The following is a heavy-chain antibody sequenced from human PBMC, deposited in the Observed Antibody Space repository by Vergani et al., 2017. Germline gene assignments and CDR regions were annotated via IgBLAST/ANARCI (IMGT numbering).Heavy chain of an antibody. V-gene: IGHV4-4*07. CDR1: GGSFSGYY. J-gene: IGHJ5*02. CDR3: ARGRQTCSSTSCYGSWFDP. Sequence: QVQLQESGPGLVKPSETLSLTCTVYGGSFSGYYWSWIRQPAGKGLEWIGRIYTSGSTNYNPSLKSRVTMSVDTSKNQFSLKLSSVTAADTAVYYCARGRQTCSSTSCYGSWFDPWGQGTLVTVSS. D-gene: IGHD2-2*01. CDR2: IYTSGST.